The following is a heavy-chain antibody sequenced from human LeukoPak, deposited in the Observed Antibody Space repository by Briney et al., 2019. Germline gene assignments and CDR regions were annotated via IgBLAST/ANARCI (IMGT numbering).Heavy chain of an antibody. CDR2: IYSGGST. V-gene: IGHV3-66*01. CDR1: GFTVSSSY. CDR3: ARVKYQLLSSPFDY. J-gene: IGHJ4*02. Sequence: PGGSLRLSCAASGFTVSSSYMSWVRQAPGKGLEWVSVIYSGGSTYYADSVKGRFTISRDNSKNTLYLQMNSLRAEDTAVYYCARVKYQLLSSPFDYWGQGTLVTVSS. D-gene: IGHD2-2*01.